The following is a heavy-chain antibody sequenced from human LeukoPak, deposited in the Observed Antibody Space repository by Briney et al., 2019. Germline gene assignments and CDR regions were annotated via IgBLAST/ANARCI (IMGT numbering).Heavy chain of an antibody. CDR1: GGSISSSSYY. Sequence: PSETLSLTCTVSGGSISSSSYYWGWIRQPPGKGLEWIGSIYYSGSTYYNPSLKSRVTISVDTSKNQFSLKLSSVTAADTAVYYCARQGCSGGSCYSPYYYYYMDVWGKGTTVTISS. D-gene: IGHD2-15*01. CDR3: ARQGCSGGSCYSPYYYYYMDV. V-gene: IGHV4-39*01. J-gene: IGHJ6*03. CDR2: IYYSGST.